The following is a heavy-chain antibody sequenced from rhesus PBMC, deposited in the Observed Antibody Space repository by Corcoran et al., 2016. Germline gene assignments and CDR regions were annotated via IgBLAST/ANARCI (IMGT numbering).Heavy chain of an antibody. V-gene: IGHV5-20*01. CDR2: IDPSDADT. CDR1: GYSFTSHW. CDR3: AKGDDGLDS. J-gene: IGHJ6*01. Sequence: EVQLEQSGAEVKRPGESLKISCKTSGYSFTSHWINWVRQMPGKGLEWMGAIDPSDADTRYNPSFQGQVTISAGKSITTAYLQWSRLKASDTATYYCAKGDDGLDSWGQGVVVTVSS.